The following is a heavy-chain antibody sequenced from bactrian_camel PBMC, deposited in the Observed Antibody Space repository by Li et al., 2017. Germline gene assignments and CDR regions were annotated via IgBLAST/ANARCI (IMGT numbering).Heavy chain of an antibody. V-gene: IGHV3S1*01. CDR3: AADPGSAGYCVARHGLFTY. CDR1: GYITSTCG. Sequence: QVQLVESGGGSVQVGGSLKLTCKFSGYITSTCGMSWYRQAPGKEREWVSTITTDGVGVATYADSVKGRFTIYRDNAKNTLDLQMNSLKPEDTAMYTSAADPGSAGYCVARHGLFTYWGQGTQVTVS. CDR2: ITTDGVGVA. J-gene: IGHJ4*01. D-gene: IGHD2*01.